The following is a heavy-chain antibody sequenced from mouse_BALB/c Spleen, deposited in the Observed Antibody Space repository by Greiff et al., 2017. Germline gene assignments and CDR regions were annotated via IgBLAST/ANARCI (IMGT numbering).Heavy chain of an antibody. CDR3: ARSYYRYGGGYAMDY. V-gene: IGHV2-4-1*01. D-gene: IGHD2-14*01. CDR2: IWSGGST. Sequence: VHLVESGPGLVQPSQSLSITCTVSGFSLTSYGVHWVRQSPGKGLEWLGVIWSGGSTDYNAAFISRLSISKDNSKSQVFFKMNSLQADDTAIYYCARSYYRYGGGYAMDYWGQGTSVTVSS. CDR1: GFSLTSYG. J-gene: IGHJ4*01.